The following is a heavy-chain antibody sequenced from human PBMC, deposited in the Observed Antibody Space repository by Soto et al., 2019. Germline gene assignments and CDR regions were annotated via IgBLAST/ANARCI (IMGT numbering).Heavy chain of an antibody. CDR1: GGTFSSYA. D-gene: IGHD3-22*01. CDR2: IIPIFGTA. V-gene: IGHV1-69*12. Sequence: QVQLVQSGVEVKKPGSSVKVSCKASGGTFSSYAISWVRQAPGQGLEWMGEIIPIFGTANYAQKFQGRVTITADESTSTAYMELSSLRSEDTAVYYCARDRGTSSGYYPYWFAPWGQGTLVTVSS. J-gene: IGHJ5*02. CDR3: ARDRGTSSGYYPYWFAP.